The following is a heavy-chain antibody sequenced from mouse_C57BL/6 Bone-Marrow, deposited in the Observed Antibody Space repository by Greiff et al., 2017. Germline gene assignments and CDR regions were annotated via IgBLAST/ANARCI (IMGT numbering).Heavy chain of an antibody. CDR1: GFNIKDAY. CDR3: TTGLYYGSSYVGD. Sequence: VQLKESGAELVRPGASVTLSCTASGFNIKDAYMHWVKQRPEQGLGGIGWIDPENGDTEYASKFQGKATITADTSSNTAYLQLSSLTSEDTAVYYCTTGLYYGSSYVGDWGQGTTLTVSS. V-gene: IGHV14-4*01. CDR2: IDPENGDT. D-gene: IGHD1-1*01. J-gene: IGHJ2*01.